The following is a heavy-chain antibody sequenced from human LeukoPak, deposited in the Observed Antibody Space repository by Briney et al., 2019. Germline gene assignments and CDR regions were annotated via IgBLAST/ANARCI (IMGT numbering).Heavy chain of an antibody. Sequence: SLTLSLTCAISGDSVSSNSVTWNWIRQSPSRGLEWLGRTYYRSTWYNDYAVSVRGRITVNPDTSKNQFSLHLNSVTPGDTAVYYCARRLTQYDCFDPWGQGILVTVSP. D-gene: IGHD2-2*01. CDR2: TYYRSTWYN. J-gene: IGHJ5*02. V-gene: IGHV6-1*01. CDR1: GDSVSSNSVT. CDR3: ARRLTQYDCFDP.